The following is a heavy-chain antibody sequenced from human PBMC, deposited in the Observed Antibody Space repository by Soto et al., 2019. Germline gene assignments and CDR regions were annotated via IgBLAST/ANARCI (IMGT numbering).Heavy chain of an antibody. CDR3: ARSMGVVTALDY. CDR1: GYTFTSYA. J-gene: IGHJ4*02. Sequence: QVQLVQSGAEEKKPGASVKVSCKASGYTFTSYAMHWVRQAPGQRLEWMGWINAGNGNTKYSQKFQGRVTITRDTAASTAYMELSSLRSEDTAVYYCARSMGVVTALDYWCPGTLVTVSS. D-gene: IGHD2-21*02. V-gene: IGHV1-3*05. CDR2: INAGNGNT.